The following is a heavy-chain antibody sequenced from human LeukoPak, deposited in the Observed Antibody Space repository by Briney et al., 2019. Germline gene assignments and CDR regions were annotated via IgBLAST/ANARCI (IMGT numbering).Heavy chain of an antibody. V-gene: IGHV1-69*04. CDR2: IIPIFGIA. J-gene: IGHJ5*02. D-gene: IGHD6-6*01. CDR3: ARAVAARPFDP. Sequence: SVKVSCKASGGTFSSYAISWVRQAPGQGLEWMGRIIPIFGIANYAQKFQGRVTITADKSTSTAYMELSSLRSEDAAVYYCARAVAARPFDPWGQGTLVTVSS. CDR1: GGTFSSYA.